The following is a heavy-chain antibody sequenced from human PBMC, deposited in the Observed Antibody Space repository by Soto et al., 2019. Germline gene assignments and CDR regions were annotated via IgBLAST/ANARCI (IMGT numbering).Heavy chain of an antibody. D-gene: IGHD3-22*01. CDR1: VCTFSRYA. Sequence: SVKVSCKATVCTFSRYAISWVRQAPGQGLEWMGGIIPIFGTVNYAQKFQGRVTITPDNSTSTADIELSSLRSEDTAVYYCARDKTHYYYASSGFLTPYPFDSWGQGTLVTVSS. CDR3: ARDKTHYYYASSGFLTPYPFDS. J-gene: IGHJ4*02. V-gene: IGHV1-69*06. CDR2: IIPIFGTV.